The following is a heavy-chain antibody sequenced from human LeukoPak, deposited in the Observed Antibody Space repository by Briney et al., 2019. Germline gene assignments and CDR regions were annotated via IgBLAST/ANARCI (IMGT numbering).Heavy chain of an antibody. CDR1: GGSISDHY. CDR2: IDPSGGT. D-gene: IGHD4-17*01. Sequence: PSETLSLTCTVSGGSISDHYWSWIRQPPRKGLEWIGYIDPSGGTKYDPSLESRVTISLGTSKNQVSLNLNSVTAADTAIYFCARGHYDLAPWGQGILVTVSS. CDR3: ARGHYDLAP. V-gene: IGHV4-59*11. J-gene: IGHJ5*02.